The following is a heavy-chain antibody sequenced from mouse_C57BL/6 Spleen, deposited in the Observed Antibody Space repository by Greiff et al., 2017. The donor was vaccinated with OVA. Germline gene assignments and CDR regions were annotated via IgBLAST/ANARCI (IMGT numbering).Heavy chain of an antibody. Sequence: VQLQQPGAELVRPGSSVKLSCKASGYTFTSYWMHWVKQRPIQGLEWIGNIDPSDSETHYNQKFKDKATLTVDKSSSTAYMQLSSLTSEDSAVYYCARVYYDYAPFDYWGQGTTLTVSS. D-gene: IGHD2-4*01. CDR1: GYTFTSYW. CDR3: ARVYYDYAPFDY. J-gene: IGHJ2*01. CDR2: IDPSDSET. V-gene: IGHV1-52*01.